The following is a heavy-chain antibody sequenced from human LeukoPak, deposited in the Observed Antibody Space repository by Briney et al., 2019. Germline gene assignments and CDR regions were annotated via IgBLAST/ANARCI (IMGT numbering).Heavy chain of an antibody. CDR3: ARVVRLRYCSGGSCYGQANWFDP. CDR1: GGTFSSYA. Sequence: SVKVSCKASGGTFSSYAISWVRQAPGQGLEWMGGIIPIFGTANYAQKFQSRVTITTDESTSTAYMELSSLRPEDTAVYYCARVVRLRYCSGGSCYGQANWFDPWGQGTLVTVSS. J-gene: IGHJ5*02. D-gene: IGHD2-15*01. CDR2: IIPIFGTA. V-gene: IGHV1-69*05.